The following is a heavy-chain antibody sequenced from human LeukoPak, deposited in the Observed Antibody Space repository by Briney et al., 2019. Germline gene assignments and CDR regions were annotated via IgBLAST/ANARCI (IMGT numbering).Heavy chain of an antibody. J-gene: IGHJ6*03. V-gene: IGHV1-69*13. CDR2: IIPIFGTA. D-gene: IGHD3-10*01. Sequence: GASVKVSCKASGYTFTSYGISWVRQAPGQGLEWMGGIIPIFGTANYAQKFQGRVTITADESTSTAYMELSSLRSEDTAVYYCASRRWEFTMVRGVMPYYYYYYMDVWGKGTTVTISS. CDR3: ASRRWEFTMVRGVMPYYYYYYMDV. CDR1: GYTFTSYG.